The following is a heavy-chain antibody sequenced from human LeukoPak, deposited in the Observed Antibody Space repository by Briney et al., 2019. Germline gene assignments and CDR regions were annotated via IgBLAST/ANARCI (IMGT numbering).Heavy chain of an antibody. D-gene: IGHD2-15*01. CDR3: SRGANWVDFDT. CDR2: IKEDSSEK. V-gene: IGHV3-7*04. J-gene: IGHJ3*02. Sequence: GGSLRLSCAASGFTFSTYGMHWVRQAPGKGLEWVANIKEDSSEKNSADSVKGRFTISRDNAKTSVYLQMSSLRAEDTAVYYCSRGANWVDFDTWGQGTMVTVSS. CDR1: GFTFSTYG.